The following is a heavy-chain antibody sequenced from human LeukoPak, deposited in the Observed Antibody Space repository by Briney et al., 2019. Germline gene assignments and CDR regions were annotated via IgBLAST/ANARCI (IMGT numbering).Heavy chain of an antibody. J-gene: IGHJ4*02. V-gene: IGHV1-18*04. CDR3: ARALGDEAY. Sequence: ASVKVSCKASGYTFTKYGIIWVRQAPGQGLEWMGWINTMNGNTNYAQKFQGRVTVTIDTSTSTAYMELRSLRYDDTAVYYCARALGDEAYWGQGTLVTVSS. CDR1: GYTFTKYG. CDR2: INTMNGNT. D-gene: IGHD3-16*01.